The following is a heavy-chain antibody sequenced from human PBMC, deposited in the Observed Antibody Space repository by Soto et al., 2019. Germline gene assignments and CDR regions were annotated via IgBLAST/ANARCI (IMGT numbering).Heavy chain of an antibody. CDR2: IYHSGST. Sequence: PSETLALTCAVPGGSISSSNCWSWVRQTPGKGLEWIGEIYHSGSTNYNPSLKSRVTISVDKSKNQFSLKLSSVTAADTAVYYCARFGHYDFWSGYYGAFDYWGQGTLVTVSS. V-gene: IGHV4-4*02. CDR1: GGSISSSNC. D-gene: IGHD3-3*01. J-gene: IGHJ4*02. CDR3: ARFGHYDFWSGYYGAFDY.